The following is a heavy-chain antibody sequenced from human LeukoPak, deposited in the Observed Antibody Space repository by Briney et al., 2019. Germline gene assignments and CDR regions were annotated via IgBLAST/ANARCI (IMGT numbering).Heavy chain of an antibody. CDR3: AREIGEFDY. V-gene: IGHV3-23*01. J-gene: IGHJ4*02. CDR2: ISSSGGST. D-gene: IGHD3-3*01. Sequence: PGGSLRLSCAASGFTFSSYAMSWVRQAPGKGLEWVSSISSSGGSTYYADSVKGRSTISRDNSKNTLYLQMNSLRAEDTAVYSCAREIGEFDYWGQGTLVTVSS. CDR1: GFTFSSYA.